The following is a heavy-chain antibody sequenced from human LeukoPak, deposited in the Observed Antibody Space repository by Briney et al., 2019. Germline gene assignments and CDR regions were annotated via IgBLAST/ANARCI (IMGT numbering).Heavy chain of an antibody. V-gene: IGHV5-51*01. CDR3: ASGEWELLVY. CDR2: LGDSDT. Sequence: LGDSDTRYSPSFQGQVTISADKSISTAYLQWSSLKASDTAMYYCASGEWELLVYWGQGTLVTVSS. D-gene: IGHD1-26*01. J-gene: IGHJ4*02.